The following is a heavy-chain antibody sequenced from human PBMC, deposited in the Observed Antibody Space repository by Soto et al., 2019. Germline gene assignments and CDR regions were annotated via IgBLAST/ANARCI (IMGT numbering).Heavy chain of an antibody. V-gene: IGHV4-39*01. D-gene: IGHD3-9*01. CDR1: GGSISSSSYY. J-gene: IGHJ4*02. CDR3: ATNYDILTGYYLSPFDY. CDR2: IYYSGST. Sequence: SETLSLTCTVSGGSISSSSYYWGWIRQPPGKGLEWIGSIYYSGSTYYNPSLKSRVTISVDTSKNQFSLKLSFVTAADTAVYYCATNYDILTGYYLSPFDYWGQGTLVTVSS.